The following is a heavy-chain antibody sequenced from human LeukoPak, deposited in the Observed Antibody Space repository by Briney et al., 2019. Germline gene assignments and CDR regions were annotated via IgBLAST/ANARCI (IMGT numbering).Heavy chain of an antibody. D-gene: IGHD1-26*01. J-gene: IGHJ3*02. V-gene: IGHV4-34*01. CDR2: INHSGST. Sequence: SEPLSLTCAVYGGSFSGYYWRWIRQPPGKALEWIGEINHSGSTNYNPSLKSRVTISVDTSKNHFSLKLRSVTAADTAVYYCARDTVGATFPGAFDIWGQGTMVSVSS. CDR1: GGSFSGYY. CDR3: ARDTVGATFPGAFDI.